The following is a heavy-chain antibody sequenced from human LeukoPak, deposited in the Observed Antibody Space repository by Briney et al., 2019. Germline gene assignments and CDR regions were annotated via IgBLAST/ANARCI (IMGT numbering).Heavy chain of an antibody. CDR3: AREGSIVVTYWFDP. D-gene: IGHD3-22*01. V-gene: IGHV1-46*01. CDR1: GYTVTNYC. Sequence: ASVKVSCKASGYTVTNYCIHWVRQAPGQGLEWMGIINPSGGSTSYAQKFQGRVTMTRDTSTSTVYMELSSLRSEDTAVYYCAREGSIVVTYWFDPWGQGTLVTVSS. CDR2: INPSGGST. J-gene: IGHJ5*02.